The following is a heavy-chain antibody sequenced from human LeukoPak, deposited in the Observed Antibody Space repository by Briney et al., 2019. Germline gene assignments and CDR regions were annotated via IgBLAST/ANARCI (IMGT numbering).Heavy chain of an antibody. CDR2: IRYDGSNK. J-gene: IGHJ4*02. Sequence: GGSLRLSCAASGFTFSSYGMHWVRQAPGKGLEWVAFIRYDGSNKYYADSVKGRFTISRDNSKNTLYLQMGSLRAEDMAVYYCARDYYFDYWGQGTLVTVSS. V-gene: IGHV3-30*02. CDR1: GFTFSSYG. CDR3: ARDYYFDY.